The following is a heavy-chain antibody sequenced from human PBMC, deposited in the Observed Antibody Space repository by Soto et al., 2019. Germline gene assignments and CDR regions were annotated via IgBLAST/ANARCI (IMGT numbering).Heavy chain of an antibody. Sequence: EVQLVESGGGLVQPGGSLRLSCAASGFTFSSYSMNWVRQAPGKGLEWVSYISGSSSTIYYADSVKGRFTISRDNAKNSLYLQMNSLRAEDTAVYYCARVGDSGLNWGQGTLVTVSS. CDR3: ARVGDSGLN. CDR1: GFTFSSYS. J-gene: IGHJ4*02. CDR2: ISGSSSTI. V-gene: IGHV3-48*01. D-gene: IGHD2-21*02.